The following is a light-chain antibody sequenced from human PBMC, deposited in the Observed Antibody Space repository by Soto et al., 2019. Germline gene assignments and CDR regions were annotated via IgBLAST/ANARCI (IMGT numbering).Light chain of an antibody. J-gene: IGKJ5*01. Sequence: EIVLTQSPGTLSLSPGERATLSCRASQSVSNNYLAWYQQKPGQAPRLLIYGASNRATGIPDRFSGSGSGTDFTLTISSLQPEDFATYYCQQSYSTLSTFGQGTRLEIK. CDR1: QSVSNNY. CDR2: GAS. V-gene: IGKV3-20*01. CDR3: QQSYSTLST.